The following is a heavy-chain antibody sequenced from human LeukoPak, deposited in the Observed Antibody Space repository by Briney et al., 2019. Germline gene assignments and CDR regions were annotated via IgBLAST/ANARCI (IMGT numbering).Heavy chain of an antibody. CDR2: IYYSGST. J-gene: IGHJ4*02. D-gene: IGHD3-22*01. Sequence: SETLSLTCTVSGGSISSYYWSWIRQPPGKGLERIGYIYYSGSTNYNPSLKGRVTISVDTSKNQFSLKLSSVTAADTAVYYCARAHYYDSSGYDIIDYWGQGTLVTVSS. V-gene: IGHV4-59*01. CDR3: ARAHYYDSSGYDIIDY. CDR1: GGSISSYY.